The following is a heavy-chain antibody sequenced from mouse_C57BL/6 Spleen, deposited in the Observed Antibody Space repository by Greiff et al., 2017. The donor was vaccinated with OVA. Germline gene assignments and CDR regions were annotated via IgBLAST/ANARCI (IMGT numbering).Heavy chain of an antibody. D-gene: IGHD1-1*01. V-gene: IGHV1-64*01. CDR1: GYTFTSYW. CDR3: ARPQSNLYSIPAMDY. J-gene: IGHJ4*01. CDR2: IHPNSGST. Sequence: QVQLQQPGAELVKPGASVKLSCKASGYTFTSYWMNWVKQRPGQGLEWIGMIHPNSGSTNYNEKFKSKATLTVDKSSSTAYMQLSSLTSEDSAVYYCARPQSNLYSIPAMDYWGQGTSVTVSS.